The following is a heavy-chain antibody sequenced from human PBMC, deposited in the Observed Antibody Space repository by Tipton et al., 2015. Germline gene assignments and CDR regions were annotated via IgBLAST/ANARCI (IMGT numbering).Heavy chain of an antibody. Sequence: TLSLTCTVSGDSISTVSYHWTWIRQPPGKGLGVLGSIYRLGGSLYNPSLQSRLSISIDTSKNQFSLKLHSVTAADTAVYYCAAGTPFDYWGQGTLVTVSS. J-gene: IGHJ4*02. CDR1: GDSISTVSYH. V-gene: IGHV4-39*01. CDR2: IYRLGGS. D-gene: IGHD3-10*01. CDR3: AAGTPFDY.